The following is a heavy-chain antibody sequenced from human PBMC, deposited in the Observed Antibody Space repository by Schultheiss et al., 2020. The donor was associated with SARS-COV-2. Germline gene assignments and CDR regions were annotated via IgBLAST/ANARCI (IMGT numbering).Heavy chain of an antibody. CDR3: ARGAHYYGSGSYYTDAFDI. Sequence: ASVKVSCKASGYTFISYGVGWVRQAPGQGLEWMGWMNPNSGNTGYAQKFQGRVTMTRNTSISTAYMELSSLRSEDTAVYYCARGAHYYGSGSYYTDAFDIWGQGTMVTVSS. J-gene: IGHJ3*02. CDR1: GYTFISYG. CDR2: MNPNSGNT. V-gene: IGHV1-8*01. D-gene: IGHD3-10*01.